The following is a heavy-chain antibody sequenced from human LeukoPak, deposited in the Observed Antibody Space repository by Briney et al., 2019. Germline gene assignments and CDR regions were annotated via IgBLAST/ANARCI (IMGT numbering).Heavy chain of an antibody. CDR3: ARVMVYRYGYFDY. V-gene: IGHV3-21*01. Sequence: MSGGSLRLSCAASGFTFSSYSMNWVRQAPGKGLEWVSSISSSSSYRYDADSVKGRFTISRDNAKNSLYLQMNSPRAEDTAVYYCARVMVYRYGYFDYWGRGTLVTVSS. J-gene: IGHJ4*02. D-gene: IGHD5-18*01. CDR1: GFTFSSYS. CDR2: ISSSSSYR.